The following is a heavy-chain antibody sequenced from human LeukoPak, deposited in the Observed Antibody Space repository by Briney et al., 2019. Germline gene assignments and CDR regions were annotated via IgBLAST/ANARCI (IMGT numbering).Heavy chain of an antibody. Sequence: SETLSVTCTVSGGSIRSSSYYWGWIRQPPGKGLEWIGCIYYTGSTYYNPSLKSRVTISVDTSKNQLSLKLSSVTAADTAVYYCARQNIYCSRTSCYEVDWFDPWGQGTLVTVSS. V-gene: IGHV4-39*01. CDR3: ARQNIYCSRTSCYEVDWFDP. D-gene: IGHD2-2*01. J-gene: IGHJ5*02. CDR1: GGSIRSSSYY. CDR2: IYYTGST.